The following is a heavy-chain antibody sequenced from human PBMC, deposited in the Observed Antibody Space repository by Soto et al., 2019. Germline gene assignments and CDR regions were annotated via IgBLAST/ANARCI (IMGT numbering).Heavy chain of an antibody. Sequence: QVQLQESGPGLVKPSQTLSLTCTVSGGSISSGDYYWSWIRQPPGKGLEWIGYIYYSGSTYYNPSLKSRVTISVDTSKNQFSLKLSSVTAADTAVYYCARVENYCSGGSCYSPVGTWGQGTLVTVSS. CDR1: GGSISSGDYY. V-gene: IGHV4-30-4*01. D-gene: IGHD2-15*01. CDR2: IYYSGST. CDR3: ARVENYCSGGSCYSPVGT. J-gene: IGHJ5*02.